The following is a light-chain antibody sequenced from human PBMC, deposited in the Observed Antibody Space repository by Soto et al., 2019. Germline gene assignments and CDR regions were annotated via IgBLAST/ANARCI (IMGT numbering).Light chain of an antibody. CDR3: QQRGNWPVLT. Sequence: EIVLTQSPATLSLSPGERATLSCRSSQSVSSYLAWYQQTPGQAPRLLIYDASNRATGIPARFSGSGSGTAFTLPSSSLVPEEYAVYYCQQRGNWPVLTFGGGTKVEIK. J-gene: IGKJ4*01. CDR2: DAS. V-gene: IGKV3-11*01. CDR1: QSVSSY.